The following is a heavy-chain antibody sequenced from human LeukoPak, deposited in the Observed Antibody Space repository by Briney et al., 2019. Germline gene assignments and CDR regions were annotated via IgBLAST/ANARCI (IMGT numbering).Heavy chain of an antibody. J-gene: IGHJ5*02. D-gene: IGHD4-17*01. V-gene: IGHV1-46*01. CDR3: ARDSMTTVTGGWFDP. CDR1: GYTFTSYY. Sequence: ASVKVSCKASGYTFTSYYMHWVRQAPGQGLEWMGIINPSGGSTSYAQKFQGRVTMTRDMSTSTVYMELSSLRSEDTAVYYCARDSMTTVTGGWFDPWGQGTLVTVSS. CDR2: INPSGGST.